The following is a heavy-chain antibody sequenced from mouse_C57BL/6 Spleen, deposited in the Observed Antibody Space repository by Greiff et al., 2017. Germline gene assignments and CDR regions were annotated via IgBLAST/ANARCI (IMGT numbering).Heavy chain of an antibody. CDR1: GFTFSNYW. CDR3: TGQLRSAY. V-gene: IGHV6-3*01. Sequence: EVMLVESGGGLVQPGGSMKLSCVASGFTFSNYWMNWVRQSPEKGLEWVAQIRLKSDNYATHYAESVKGRFTISRDDSKSSVYLQMNNLRAEDTGMYYCTGQLRSAYWGQGTLVTVSA. J-gene: IGHJ3*01. CDR2: IRLKSDNYAT. D-gene: IGHD3-2*02.